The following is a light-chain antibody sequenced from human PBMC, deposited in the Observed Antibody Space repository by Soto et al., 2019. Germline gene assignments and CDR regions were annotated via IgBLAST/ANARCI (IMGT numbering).Light chain of an antibody. J-gene: IGLJ2*01. CDR3: SSYAGSNNLV. CDR1: SNDVGAFDY. V-gene: IGLV2-14*01. CDR2: EGS. Sequence: QSALTQPASVSASPGQSISISCTGTSNDVGAFDYVSWYQQHPGKAPKLIIYEGSKRPSGVSNRFSGSKSGNTASLTISGLQAEDEADYYCSSYAGSNNLVFGGGTKLTVL.